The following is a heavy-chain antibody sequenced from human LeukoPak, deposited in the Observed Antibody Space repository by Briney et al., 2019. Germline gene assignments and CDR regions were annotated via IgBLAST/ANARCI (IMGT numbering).Heavy chain of an antibody. D-gene: IGHD4-17*01. CDR1: GYTFTRHY. Sequence: ASVKVSCKVSGYTFTRHYMHWLRQAPGQGLEWMGVINPNTASTSYAQKFQGRVTMTRDTSTSTVYMELSSLRSEDTAVYSCARDLREGLDYYCGLDVWGQGTTVTVSS. CDR2: INPNTAST. V-gene: IGHV1-46*01. J-gene: IGHJ6*02. CDR3: ARDLREGLDYYCGLDV.